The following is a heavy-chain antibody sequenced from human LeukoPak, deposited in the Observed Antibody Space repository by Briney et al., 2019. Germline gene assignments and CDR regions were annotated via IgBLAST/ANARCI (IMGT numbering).Heavy chain of an antibody. V-gene: IGHV4-61*02. D-gene: IGHD4-17*01. CDR3: AREKGRYGDYYFDY. CDR1: GGSISSGSYY. CDR2: IYTSGST. J-gene: IGHJ4*02. Sequence: SQTLSLTCTVSGGSISSGSYYWSWIRQPAGKGLEWIGRIYTSGSTNYNPSLKSRVTISVDTSKNQFSLKLSSVTAADTAVYYCAREKGRYGDYYFDYWGQGTLVTVSS.